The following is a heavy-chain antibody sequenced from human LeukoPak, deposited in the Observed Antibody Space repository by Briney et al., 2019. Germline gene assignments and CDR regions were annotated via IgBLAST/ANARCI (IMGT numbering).Heavy chain of an antibody. J-gene: IGHJ3*02. CDR2: IIPIFGTA. V-gene: IGHV1-69*05. D-gene: IGHD3-10*01. CDR1: GVTFSSYA. Sequence: ASVKLSCKASGVTFSSYAISWVRQAPGQGLEWMGGIIPIFGTANYAQKFQGRVTITTDESTSTAYMELSSLRSEDTAVYYCASAVRVTYADAFDIWGQGTMVTVSS. CDR3: ASAVRVTYADAFDI.